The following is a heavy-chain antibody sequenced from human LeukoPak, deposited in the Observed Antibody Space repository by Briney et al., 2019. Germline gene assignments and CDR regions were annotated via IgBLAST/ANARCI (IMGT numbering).Heavy chain of an antibody. D-gene: IGHD2-15*01. Sequence: SETLSLTCTVSGGSISSGSYYWSWIRQHPGKGLEWIGYIYYSGSTYYNPSLKGRVTISVGTSKNQFSLKLSSVTAADTAVYYCASQQVVVVAATQGGGRFGPWGQGTLVTVSS. CDR2: IYYSGST. J-gene: IGHJ5*02. CDR1: GGSISSGSYY. V-gene: IGHV4-31*03. CDR3: ASQQVVVVAATQGGGRFGP.